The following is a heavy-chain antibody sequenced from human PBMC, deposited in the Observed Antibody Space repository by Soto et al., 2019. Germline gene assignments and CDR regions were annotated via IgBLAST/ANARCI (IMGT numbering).Heavy chain of an antibody. CDR2: IYHNGSP. Sequence: SETLSLTSAVSGGSISSTNWWSWVRQSPGKGLEWIGEIYHNGSPDYNPSLKSRVTISVDKSKNHVFLKLTSVTAADTAMYFCGRWLGTSYGMDVWGQGTAVTVSS. V-gene: IGHV4-4*02. CDR3: GRWLGTSYGMDV. CDR1: GGSISSTNW. D-gene: IGHD3-10*01. J-gene: IGHJ6*02.